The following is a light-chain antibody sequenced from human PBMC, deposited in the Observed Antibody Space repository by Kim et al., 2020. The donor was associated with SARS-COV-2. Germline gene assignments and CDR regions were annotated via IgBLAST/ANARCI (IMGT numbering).Light chain of an antibody. V-gene: IGKV1-39*01. J-gene: IGKJ3*01. Sequence: DIQMTQSPSSLAASVGDRVTIACRASQSINTYLNWYQQKPGKAPKLLIYAASTLQSGVPSRFSGSGSGTDFTLTISSLQPEDFATYYFHHRHTAPLLTFGRGTQVDIK. CDR2: AAS. CDR1: QSINTY. CDR3: HHRHTAPLLT.